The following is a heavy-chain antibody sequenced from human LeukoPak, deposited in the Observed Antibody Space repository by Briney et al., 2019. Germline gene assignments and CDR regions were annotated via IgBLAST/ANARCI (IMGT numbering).Heavy chain of an antibody. CDR1: GGSISSSWY. Sequence: SETLSLTCTVSGGSISSSWYWGWIRQPPGKGLEWIGSIYYSGSTYYNPSLKSRVTISVDTSKNQFSLKLSSVTAADTAVYYCARDVDTAVDPNFDYWGQGTLVTVSS. CDR2: IYYSGST. V-gene: IGHV4-39*07. J-gene: IGHJ4*02. CDR3: ARDVDTAVDPNFDY. D-gene: IGHD5-18*01.